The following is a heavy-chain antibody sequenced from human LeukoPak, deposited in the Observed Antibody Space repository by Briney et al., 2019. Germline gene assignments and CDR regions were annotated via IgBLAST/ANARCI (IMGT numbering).Heavy chain of an antibody. V-gene: IGHV1-18*01. CDR3: ARGIWAQLLDY. J-gene: IGHJ4*02. Sequence: ASVKVSCKASGGTFIGVALSWVRQAPGQGLEWMGWISAYNGNTNYAQKLQGRVTMTTDTSTSTAYMELRSLRSDDTAVYYCARGIWAQLLDYWGQGTLVTVSS. D-gene: IGHD2-2*01. CDR1: GGTFIGVA. CDR2: ISAYNGNT.